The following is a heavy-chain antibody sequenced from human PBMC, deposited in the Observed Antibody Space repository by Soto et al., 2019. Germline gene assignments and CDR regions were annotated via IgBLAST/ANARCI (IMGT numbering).Heavy chain of an antibody. Sequence: WIRQSPSRGLAWLGRTYYRSKWYNDYAVSVKRRITINPDTSKNQFSLQLNSVTPEDTAVYYCARDSGAARLYNWFNPWGQGTLVTVSS. CDR3: ARDSGAARLYNWFNP. CDR2: TYYRSKWYN. D-gene: IGHD6-6*01. J-gene: IGHJ5*01. V-gene: IGHV6-1*01.